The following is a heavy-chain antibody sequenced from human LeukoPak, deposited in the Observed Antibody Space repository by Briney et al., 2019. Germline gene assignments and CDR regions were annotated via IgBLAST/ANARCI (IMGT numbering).Heavy chain of an antibody. CDR1: GFTFSSYS. D-gene: IGHD3-22*01. CDR3: ARQIVVIDY. CDR2: ISSSSSSTI. Sequence: GGSLRLSCAASGFTFSSYSMNWVRQAPGKGLEWVSYISSSSSSTIYYADSVKGRFTISRDNAKNPLYLQMNSLRAEDTAVYYCARQIVVIDYWGQGTLVTVSS. V-gene: IGHV3-48*04. J-gene: IGHJ4*02.